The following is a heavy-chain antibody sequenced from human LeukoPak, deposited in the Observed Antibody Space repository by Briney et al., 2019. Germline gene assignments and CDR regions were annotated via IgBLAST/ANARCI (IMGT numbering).Heavy chain of an antibody. V-gene: IGHV4-39*01. J-gene: IGHJ4*02. CDR2: FYYSGST. D-gene: IGHD4-17*01. CDR3: ARDYGDHAFDC. Sequence: SETLSLTCTVSGGSVSSGSYYWGWIRQPPRKGLEWIGSFYYSGSTYYNPSLKSRVTISVDTSKTQFSLKLSSVTAADTAVYFCARDYGDHAFDCWGQGTLVTVSS. CDR1: GGSVSSGSYY.